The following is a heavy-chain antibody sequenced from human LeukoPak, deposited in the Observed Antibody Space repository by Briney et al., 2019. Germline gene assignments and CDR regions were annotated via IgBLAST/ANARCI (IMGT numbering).Heavy chain of an antibody. D-gene: IGHD3-10*01. CDR1: GFTFSDYY. CDR2: ISSGGSTI. CDR3: ARVGTVVRGVIRYNWFDP. J-gene: IGHJ5*02. Sequence: GGSLRLSCAASGFTFSDYYRRWIRQAPGKGLEWVSYISSGGSTIYYADSVKGRFTISRDNAKKSLYLQMNSLRAEDTAVYYCARVGTVVRGVIRYNWFDPWGQGTLVTVSS. V-gene: IGHV3-11*04.